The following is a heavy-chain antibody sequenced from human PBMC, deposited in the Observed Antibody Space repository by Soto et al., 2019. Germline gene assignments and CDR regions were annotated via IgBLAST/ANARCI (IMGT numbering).Heavy chain of an antibody. CDR1: GGSISSGGYY. CDR3: ARVCGGDCHYGMDV. D-gene: IGHD2-21*02. J-gene: IGHJ6*02. CDR2: IYYSGST. Sequence: QVQLQESGPGLVKPSQTLSLTCTVSGGSISSGGYYWTWIRQHPGKGLEWIGYIYYSGSTYYNPSLKSRVTMSVDTSKIPFSLKLSSVTAADTAVYYCARVCGGDCHYGMDVWGQGTTVTVSS. V-gene: IGHV4-31*03.